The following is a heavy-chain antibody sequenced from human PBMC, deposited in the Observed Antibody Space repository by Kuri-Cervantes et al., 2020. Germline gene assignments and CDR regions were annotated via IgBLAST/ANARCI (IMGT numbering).Heavy chain of an antibody. D-gene: IGHD6-19*01. Sequence: GESLKISCAASGFTFSSYAMSWVRQAPGKGLEWVSAISGSGGSTYYADTVKGRFTISRDNSKNTLFLQMNSLRAEDTAVYFCAKVRKSSGFPPGYYFDSWGQGTPVTVSS. J-gene: IGHJ4*02. CDR1: GFTFSSYA. CDR2: ISGSGGST. CDR3: AKVRKSSGFPPGYYFDS. V-gene: IGHV3-23*01.